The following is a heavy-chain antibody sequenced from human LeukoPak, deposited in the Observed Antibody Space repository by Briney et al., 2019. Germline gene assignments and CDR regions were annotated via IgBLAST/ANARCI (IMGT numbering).Heavy chain of an antibody. J-gene: IGHJ4*02. D-gene: IGHD3-22*01. CDR2: IRYDGSNK. Sequence: GRSLRLSCAASGFTFSSYGMHWVRQAPGKELEWVAFIRYDGSNKYYADSVKGRFTISRDNSKNTLYLQMNSLRAEDTAIYYCAKGKYYYDSSGYYIFDYWGQGTLVTVSS. CDR1: GFTFSSYG. CDR3: AKGKYYYDSSGYYIFDY. V-gene: IGHV3-30*02.